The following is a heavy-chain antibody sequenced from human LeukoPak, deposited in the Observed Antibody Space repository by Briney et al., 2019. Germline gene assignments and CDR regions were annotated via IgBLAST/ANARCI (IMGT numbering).Heavy chain of an antibody. J-gene: IGHJ5*02. CDR3: AREVMEWLNWFDP. Sequence: GASVKVSFKASGYTFTDYYMHWVRQAPGQGLEWMGWINPNSGGTNYAQKLQGRVTMTRDTSISTAYMELSRLRSDDTAVYYCAREVMEWLNWFDPWGQGTLVTVSS. CDR2: INPNSGGT. V-gene: IGHV1-2*02. D-gene: IGHD3-3*01. CDR1: GYTFTDYY.